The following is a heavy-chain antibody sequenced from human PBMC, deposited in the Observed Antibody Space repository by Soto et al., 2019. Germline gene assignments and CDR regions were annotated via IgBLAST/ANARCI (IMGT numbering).Heavy chain of an antibody. CDR2: ISSSGSTI. CDR3: ARSQDLVPFDY. J-gene: IGHJ4*02. D-gene: IGHD2-8*02. Sequence: GGSLRLSCSASGFTFSSNWMSWIRQAPGKGLEWVSYISSSGSTIYYADSVKGRFTISRDNAKNSLYLQMNSLRAEDTAVYYCARSQDLVPFDYWGQGTLVTVSS. V-gene: IGHV3-11*01. CDR1: GFTFSSNW.